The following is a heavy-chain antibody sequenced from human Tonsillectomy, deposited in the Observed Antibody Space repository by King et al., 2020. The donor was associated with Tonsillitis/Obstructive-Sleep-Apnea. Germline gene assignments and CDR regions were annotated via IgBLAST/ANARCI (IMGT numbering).Heavy chain of an antibody. V-gene: IGHV4-39*01. CDR3: ARRTQLGIHWYFDL. CDR1: GGSISSTSDH. Sequence: LQLQESGPGLVKPSETLSLTCTVSGGSISSTSDHWGWIRQPPGKGLEWIGNIYYTGSTYYSPSLKSRVTISVDTSKNQFSLRRSPVTATDTAVYYCARRTQLGIHWYFDLWGRGTLVTVSS. D-gene: IGHD7-27*01. J-gene: IGHJ2*01. CDR2: IYYTGST.